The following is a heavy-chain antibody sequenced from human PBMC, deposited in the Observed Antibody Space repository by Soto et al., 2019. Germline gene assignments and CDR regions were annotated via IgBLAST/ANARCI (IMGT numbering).Heavy chain of an antibody. CDR3: ARDVSGYDFGYFDY. D-gene: IGHD5-12*01. CDR2: IKQDGTEK. CDR1: EFIFSSFW. Sequence: GGSLRLSCAASEFIFSSFWMSWVRQAPGKGLEWVANIKQDGTEKYYVDSVKGRFSISRDNAKNSLYLQMNSLRAEDTAVYYCARDVSGYDFGYFDYWGQGILVTVSS. V-gene: IGHV3-7*01. J-gene: IGHJ4*02.